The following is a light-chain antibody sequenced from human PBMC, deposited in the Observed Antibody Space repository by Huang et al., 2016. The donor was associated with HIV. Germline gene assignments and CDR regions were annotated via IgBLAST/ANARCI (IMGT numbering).Light chain of an antibody. J-gene: IGKJ3*01. CDR2: GAS. Sequence: IRMTQSPSSLSASTGDRVTITCRASQHIDTYSAWYQQRPGSAPKLLIYGASTLQTDVPSRFSGNGSGTDFTLNINCLQSEDVAIYYCQHYYNYPLIFGPGTRVD. V-gene: IGKV1-8*01. CDR1: QHIDTY. CDR3: QHYYNYPLI.